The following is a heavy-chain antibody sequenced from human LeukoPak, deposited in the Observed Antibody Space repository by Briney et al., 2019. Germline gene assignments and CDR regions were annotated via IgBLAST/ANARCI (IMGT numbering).Heavy chain of an antibody. CDR2: IIPIFGTA. CDR1: GGTFSSYA. J-gene: IGHJ5*02. Sequence: SVKVSCKASGGTFSSYAISWVRQAPGQGLEWMGGIIPIFGTANYARKFQGRVTITADESTSTAYMELSSLRSEDTAVYYCTRGCSSTSCYTAPLYNWFDPWGQGTLVTVSS. D-gene: IGHD2-2*02. V-gene: IGHV1-69*13. CDR3: TRGCSSTSCYTAPLYNWFDP.